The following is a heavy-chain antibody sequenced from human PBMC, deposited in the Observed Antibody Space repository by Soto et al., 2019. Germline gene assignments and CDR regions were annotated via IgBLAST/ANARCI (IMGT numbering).Heavy chain of an antibody. Sequence: SETLSLTCTVSGGSISSYYWSWIRQPPGKGLEWIGYIYYSGSTNYNPSLKSRVTISVDTSKNQFSLKLSSVTAADTAVYYCARGLKLLXGYYYMDVWGRGTAVTVAS. D-gene: IGHD2-15*01. CDR1: GGSISSYY. V-gene: IGHV4-59*01. CDR3: ARGLKLLXGYYYMDV. J-gene: IGHJ6*03. CDR2: IYYSGST.